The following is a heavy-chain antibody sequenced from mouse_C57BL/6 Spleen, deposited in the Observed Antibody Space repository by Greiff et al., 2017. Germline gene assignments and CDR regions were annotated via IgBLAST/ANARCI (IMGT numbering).Heavy chain of an antibody. D-gene: IGHD2-12*01. CDR3: AGFYARGAY. Sequence: VQLQQSGPELVKPGASVKISCKASGYAFTDYNMNWVKQRNGKSLEWIGVINPNYGATSYNQKFKGKATLTVDQSSSTAYMQLYSLTSEDSAVDYAAGFYARGAYWGQGTLVTVSA. CDR1: GYAFTDYN. V-gene: IGHV1-39*01. CDR2: INPNYGAT. J-gene: IGHJ3*01.